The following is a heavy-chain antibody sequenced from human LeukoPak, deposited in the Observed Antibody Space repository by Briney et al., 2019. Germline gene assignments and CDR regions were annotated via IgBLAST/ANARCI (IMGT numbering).Heavy chain of an antibody. D-gene: IGHD1-26*01. V-gene: IGHV3-15*01. CDR2: ITSKTDGGTT. Sequence: MSGGSLRLSCAASGFTFSNYRMHWVRQAPGKGLEWVGRITSKTDGGTTDYTAPVKGKFTISRDDSENRLYLQMNSLKTEDTAVYYCTTEGGPYSGIKRGAYWGQGTLVTVSS. CDR1: GFTFSNYR. CDR3: TTEGGPYSGIKRGAY. J-gene: IGHJ4*02.